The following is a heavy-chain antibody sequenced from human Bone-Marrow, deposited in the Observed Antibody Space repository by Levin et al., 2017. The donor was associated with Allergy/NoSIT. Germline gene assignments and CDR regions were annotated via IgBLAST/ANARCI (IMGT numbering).Heavy chain of an antibody. CDR3: ARGGDEYSGQWGADWFDP. J-gene: IGHJ5*02. CDR1: GFTLSRCA. CDR2: ISYNGRIE. V-gene: IGHV3-30*04. D-gene: IGHD5-12*01. Sequence: GESLKISCAASGFTLSRCAMHWVRQTPGKGLEWVAVISYNGRIEYNTDSVKGRFTISRDTSKNTLYLQMNSLRPEDTAVYYCARGGDEYSGQWGADWFDPWGQGTLVTVSS.